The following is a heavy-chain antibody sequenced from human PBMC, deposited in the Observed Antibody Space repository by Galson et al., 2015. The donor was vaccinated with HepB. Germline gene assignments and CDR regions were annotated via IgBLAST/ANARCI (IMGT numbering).Heavy chain of an antibody. CDR2: ISWNSGTI. V-gene: IGHV3-9*01. Sequence: SLRLSCAASGFSFEDYAMHWVRQAPGKGLEWVSGISWNSGTIGYADSVKGRFTISRDNAKNSLFLQMNSLRIEDTAFYFCAKSGFYSSGWYAPDYWGQGTLVTVSP. CDR1: GFSFEDYA. CDR3: AKSGFYSSGWYAPDY. D-gene: IGHD6-19*01. J-gene: IGHJ4*02.